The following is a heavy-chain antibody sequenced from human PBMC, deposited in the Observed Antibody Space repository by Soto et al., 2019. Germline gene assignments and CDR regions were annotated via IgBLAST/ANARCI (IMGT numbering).Heavy chain of an antibody. D-gene: IGHD2-2*03. CDR2: IYSSENT. V-gene: IGHV4-39*01. CDR3: ARLNGYCISTNCHGYYGMDV. CDR1: GDSVSTNSCS. J-gene: IGHJ6*02. Sequence: SETLSLTCTVSGDSVSTNSCSWGWIRQSPGKGQKWIGTIYSSENTYYNTSLLSRVTISVDTSKNEFSLRLSSVTAADTAVYYCARLNGYCISTNCHGYYGMDVWGQGTTVTVSS.